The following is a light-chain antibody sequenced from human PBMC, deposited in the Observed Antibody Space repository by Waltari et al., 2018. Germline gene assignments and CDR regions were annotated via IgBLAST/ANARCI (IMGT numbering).Light chain of an antibody. J-gene: IGKJ4*02. CDR3: QQYYVWPPIT. CDR1: QSVRTN. Sequence: VLLTQSPASLSVSPGDTVILSCRASQSVRTNLVWYQQKAGQAPRTLIYGASTRASGGPSRFSGSGSETDFTLSISSLQSEDAAVYFCQQYYVWPPITFGGGTKLEI. CDR2: GAS. V-gene: IGKV3-15*01.